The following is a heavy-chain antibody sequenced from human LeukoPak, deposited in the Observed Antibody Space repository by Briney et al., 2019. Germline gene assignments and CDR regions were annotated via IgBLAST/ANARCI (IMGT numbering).Heavy chain of an antibody. D-gene: IGHD1-7*01. CDR1: GYTFTSYG. CDR2: IGANNGNI. V-gene: IGHV1-18*01. J-gene: IGHJ4*02. CDR3: ARARGHWNYDF. Sequence: GASVKVSCKASGYTFTSYGISWVRQAPGQGLEWMGWIGANNGNINYAQQLQGRVTMTTDTSTSTAYMELRSLRSDDTAMYYCARARGHWNYDFWGQGTLVTVSS.